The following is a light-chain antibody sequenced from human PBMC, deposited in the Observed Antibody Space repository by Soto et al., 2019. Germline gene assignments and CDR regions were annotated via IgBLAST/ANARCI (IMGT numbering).Light chain of an antibody. Sequence: DIQMTQSPSSLSASVGDRVTITCRASQVISKFLNWYQLKPGKAPKLLIFDASELETEVTSRFSGHRSGTDFSFIISSLQPEDIATYHCQQYDNYPLTFGGGTKVEIK. J-gene: IGKJ4*01. CDR3: QQYDNYPLT. CDR1: QVISKF. V-gene: IGKV1-33*01. CDR2: DAS.